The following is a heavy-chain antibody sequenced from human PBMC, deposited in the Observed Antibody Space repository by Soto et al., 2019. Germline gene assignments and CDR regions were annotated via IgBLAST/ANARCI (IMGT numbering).Heavy chain of an antibody. CDR1: GGTFSSYA. D-gene: IGHD6-13*01. V-gene: IGHV1-69*19. Sequence: QVQLVQSGAEVKKPGSSVKVSCKASGGTFSSYAISWVRQAPGQGLEWMGGIIPIFGTANYAQKFQGRVPFTADESTGTAYMELGSLRCANTAVYYCARVRPQLVLVQGNNYYGMDVWGQGPTVTVSS. CDR3: ARVRPQLVLVQGNNYYGMDV. J-gene: IGHJ6*02. CDR2: IIPIFGTA.